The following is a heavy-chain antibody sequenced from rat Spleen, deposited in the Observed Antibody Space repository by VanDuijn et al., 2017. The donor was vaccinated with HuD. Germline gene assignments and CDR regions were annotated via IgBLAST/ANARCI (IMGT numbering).Heavy chain of an antibody. CDR1: GFTFSNYG. CDR3: ARQRGPSWFAY. Sequence: EVQVVESGGGLVQPGRSLKLSCAASGFTFSNYGMHWIRQAPTKGLDWVAYISPSGGSTYYRNSVKGRFTISRDNAKSTLYLQMDRLRSEDTANYYCARQRGPSWFAYWGQGSLVTVSS. V-gene: IGHV5-19*01. J-gene: IGHJ3*01. D-gene: IGHD1-10*01. CDR2: ISPSGGST.